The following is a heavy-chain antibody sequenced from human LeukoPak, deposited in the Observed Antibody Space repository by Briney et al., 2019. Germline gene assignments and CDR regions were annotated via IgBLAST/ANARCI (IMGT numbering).Heavy chain of an antibody. J-gene: IGHJ4*02. CDR2: ICGSGGST. V-gene: IGHV3-23*01. CDR3: TNGLSSSCYSGVDY. D-gene: IGHD2-2*02. CDR1: GFTFSTYA. Sequence: GGSLRLSCAASGFTFSTYALSWVRQAPGKGLEWVSGICGSGGSTYYADSVKGRFTISRDNSKNTLDLQMNSLRAEDTGLYYCTNGLSSSCYSGVDYWGQGTLVTVSS.